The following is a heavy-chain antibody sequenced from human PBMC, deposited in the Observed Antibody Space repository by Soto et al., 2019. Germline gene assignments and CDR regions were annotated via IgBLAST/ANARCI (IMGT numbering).Heavy chain of an antibody. V-gene: IGHV3-30*18. CDR1: GFTFSSYG. J-gene: IGHJ6*02. CDR3: AKDYDFWSGYWRMDV. CDR2: ISYDGSNK. Sequence: GGSLRLSCAASGFTFSSYGMHWVRQAPGKGLEWVAVISYDGSNKYYADSVKGRFTISRDNSKNTLYLQMNSLRAEDTAVYYCAKDYDFWSGYWRMDVWGQGTTVTVSS. D-gene: IGHD3-3*01.